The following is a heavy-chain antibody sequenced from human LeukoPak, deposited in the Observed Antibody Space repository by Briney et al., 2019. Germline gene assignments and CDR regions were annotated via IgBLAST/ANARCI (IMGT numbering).Heavy chain of an antibody. CDR1: GFAFGSYA. CDR2: IFGSGGSA. CDR3: AKTTVGYSSGRFPGWPADY. J-gene: IGHJ4*02. V-gene: IGHV3-23*01. D-gene: IGHD2-15*01. Sequence: GGSLRLSCTASGFAFGSYAMYWVRQAPGKGLEWVSGIFGSGGSAHYADSVKGRFTISRDNSKNTVYLEMNSLGVEDTAVYYCAKTTVGYSSGRFPGWPADYWGQGALVTVSS.